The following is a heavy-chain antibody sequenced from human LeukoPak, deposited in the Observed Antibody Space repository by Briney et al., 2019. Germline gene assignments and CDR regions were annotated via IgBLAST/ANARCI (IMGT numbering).Heavy chain of an antibody. Sequence: SETLSLTCTVSDGSITNYYWSWLRQPAGKGLELVGRIYYTGSTNYNPFLGSRVTMSVDTSKNQFSLMLSSVTAADTAVYYCARGLSGDSYGFEYWGQETRVTVSS. J-gene: IGHJ4*02. CDR2: IYYTGST. V-gene: IGHV4-4*07. D-gene: IGHD5-18*01. CDR1: DGSITNYY. CDR3: ARGLSGDSYGFEY.